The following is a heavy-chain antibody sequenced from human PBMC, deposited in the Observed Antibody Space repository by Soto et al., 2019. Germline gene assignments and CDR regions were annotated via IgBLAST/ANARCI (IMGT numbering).Heavy chain of an antibody. V-gene: IGHV3-30*18. CDR1: GFTFSSYG. CDR3: AKYYFFWSGPGTYYYIDV. J-gene: IGHJ6*03. Sequence: LRLSCAASGFTFSSYGMHWVRQAPGKGLEWVAVISYDGSNKYYADSVKGRFTISRDNSKNTLYLQMNSLRAEDTAVYYCAKYYFFWSGPGTYYYIDVWGKGSTVTVSS. D-gene: IGHD3-3*01. CDR2: ISYDGSNK.